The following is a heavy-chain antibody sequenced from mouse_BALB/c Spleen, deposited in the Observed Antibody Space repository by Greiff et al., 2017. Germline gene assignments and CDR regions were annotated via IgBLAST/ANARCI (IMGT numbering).Heavy chain of an antibody. CDR2: ISYSGST. CDR3: ARRITTGAWFAY. CDR1: GDSITSGY. J-gene: IGHJ3*01. Sequence: EVQLVESGPSLVKPSQTLSLTCSVTGDSITSGYWNWIRKFPGNKLEYMGYISYSGSTYYNPSLKSRISITRDTSKNQYYLQLNSVTTEDTATYYCARRITTGAWFAYWGQGTLVTVSA. V-gene: IGHV3-8*02. D-gene: IGHD2-4*01.